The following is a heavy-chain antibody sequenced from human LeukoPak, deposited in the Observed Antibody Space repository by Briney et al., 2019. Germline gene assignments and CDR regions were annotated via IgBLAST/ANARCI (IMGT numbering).Heavy chain of an antibody. J-gene: IGHJ3*02. Sequence: GESLKISCKGSGYSFTRYWIAWVRQMPGKDLEWNGIIYPGDSHTIYRPSFQGQVTISVDKSISTAYLQWSSLQASDTATYYCARRGVGDALDIWGRGTMVAVSS. CDR3: ARRGVGDALDI. CDR1: GYSFTRYW. D-gene: IGHD3-16*01. CDR2: IYPGDSHT. V-gene: IGHV5-51*01.